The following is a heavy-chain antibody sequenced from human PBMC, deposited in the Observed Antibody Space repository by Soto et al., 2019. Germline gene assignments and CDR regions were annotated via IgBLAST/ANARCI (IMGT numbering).Heavy chain of an antibody. CDR1: GGSISSYY. J-gene: IGHJ4*01. CDR2: IYYSGST. V-gene: IGHV4-59*01. CDR3: ARAKPSLIYY. Sequence: SETLSLTCTVSGGSISSYYWSWIRQPPGKGLEWIGYIYYSGSTNYNPSLKSRVTISVDTSKNQFSLKLSSVTAADTAVYYCARAKPSLIYYRGLRTLVTVS.